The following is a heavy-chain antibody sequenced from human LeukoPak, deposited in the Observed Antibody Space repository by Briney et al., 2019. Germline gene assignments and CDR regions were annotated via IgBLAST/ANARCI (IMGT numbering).Heavy chain of an antibody. CDR1: GDSVSSNSAA. CDR3: ARVGYSSVWTPFAMDV. Sequence: SQTLSLTCAISGDSVSSNSAAWNWIRQSPSRGPEWLGRTYYRSKWYNDYAVSVKSRITINPDTSKNQFSLQLNSVTPEDTAVYYCARVGYSSVWTPFAMDVWGQGTTVTVSS. CDR2: TYYRSKWYN. D-gene: IGHD6-19*01. V-gene: IGHV6-1*01. J-gene: IGHJ6*02.